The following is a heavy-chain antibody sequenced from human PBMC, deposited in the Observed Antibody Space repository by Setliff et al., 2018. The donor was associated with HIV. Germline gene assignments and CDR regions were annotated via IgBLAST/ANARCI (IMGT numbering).Heavy chain of an antibody. CDR1: GGSISSSSYY. Sequence: SETLSLTCTVSGGSISSSSYYWGWIRQSPGKGLEWIGSIFYSGRTYYNPSLKSRVTISVHTSKNQFSLKLNSVTAADTAVYYCARERAALHYFDYRGQGTLVTVSS. D-gene: IGHD6-13*01. V-gene: IGHV4-39*07. J-gene: IGHJ4*02. CDR2: IFYSGRT. CDR3: ARERAALHYFDY.